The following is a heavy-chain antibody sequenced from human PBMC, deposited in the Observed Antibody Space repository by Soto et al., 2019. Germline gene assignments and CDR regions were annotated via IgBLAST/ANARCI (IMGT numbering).Heavy chain of an antibody. CDR1: GGSISSGDYY. J-gene: IGHJ5*02. D-gene: IGHD3-22*01. Sequence: QVQLQETGPGLVKPSETLSLTCTVSGGSISSGDYYWIWIRQSPGKGMEWIGYSHHRGSTYYNPSLKTRANMSGDSSRNQFSLKLTSVTAADPTVYYCAREYNKSGYRRLDPWGQGTLVTVSS. CDR2: SHHRGST. CDR3: AREYNKSGYRRLDP. V-gene: IGHV4-30-4*01.